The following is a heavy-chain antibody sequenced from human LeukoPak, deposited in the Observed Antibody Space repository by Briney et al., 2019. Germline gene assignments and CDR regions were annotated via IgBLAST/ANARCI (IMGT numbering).Heavy chain of an antibody. V-gene: IGHV3-7*01. D-gene: IGHD3-3*01. J-gene: IGHJ6*04. CDR3: ARIDFWMGMDV. CDR1: GSTFSSYW. Sequence: GGSLRLSCAASGSTFSSYWMAWVRQGPGKGLEWVGNIKQDGSEMYYAGSVQGRFTISRDNAKNSLYLQMNSLRAEDTAVYYCARIDFWMGMDVWGKGTTVTVSS. CDR2: IKQDGSEM.